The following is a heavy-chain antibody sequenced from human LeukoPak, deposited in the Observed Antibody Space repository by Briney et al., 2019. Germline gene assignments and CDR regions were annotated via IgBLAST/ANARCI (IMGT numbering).Heavy chain of an antibody. CDR2: ISSSGSTI. Sequence: MTGGSLRLSCAASGFTFSDYYMSWLRQAPGRGLEWVSYISSSGSTIYYADSVKGRFTISRDNAKNSLYLQMNSLRAEDTAVYYCARGYYYDSSGYFDYWGQGTLVTVSS. CDR1: GFTFSDYY. J-gene: IGHJ4*02. D-gene: IGHD3-22*01. CDR3: ARGYYYDSSGYFDY. V-gene: IGHV3-11*01.